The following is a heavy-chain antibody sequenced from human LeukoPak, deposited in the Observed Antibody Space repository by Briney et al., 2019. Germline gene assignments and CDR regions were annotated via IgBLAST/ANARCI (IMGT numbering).Heavy chain of an antibody. CDR3: ARDQMISAAGLDY. D-gene: IGHD6-13*01. CDR1: GFMFSSYG. CDR2: TWYDGSSK. V-gene: IGHV3-33*01. Sequence: GGSLRLSCAAPGFMFSSYGMQWVRQAPVKGLEWVEVTWYDGSSKYYADSVKGRFTISRDNFKNTLYLQMNSLRAEDTAVFYCARDQMISAAGLDYWGQGTLVTVSS. J-gene: IGHJ4*02.